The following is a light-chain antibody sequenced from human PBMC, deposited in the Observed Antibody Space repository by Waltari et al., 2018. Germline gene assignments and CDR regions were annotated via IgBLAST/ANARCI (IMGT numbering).Light chain of an antibody. CDR3: QQYGTSPRT. J-gene: IGKJ1*01. V-gene: IGKV3-20*01. Sequence: ENVLTQSPGTLSLSPGERATLSCWASQSVRDNFLAWYQQKPGQAPRILIYGASTRATCIPDRFSGSGSGTDVTLTSSRLEPEDFAVYYCQQYGTSPRTFGQGTKVEIK. CDR2: GAS. CDR1: QSVRDNF.